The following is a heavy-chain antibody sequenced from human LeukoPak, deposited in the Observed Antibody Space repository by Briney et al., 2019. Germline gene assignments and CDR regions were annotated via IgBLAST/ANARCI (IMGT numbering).Heavy chain of an antibody. D-gene: IGHD6-19*01. CDR1: GYTFTSYD. CDR3: ARGVVAVAGTLHNWFDP. V-gene: IGHV1-8*03. CDR2: MNPNSGNT. Sequence: ASVKVSCKASGYTFTSYDINWVRQATGQGLEWMGWMNPNSGNTGYAQKFQGRVTITRNTSISTAYMELSSLRSEDTAVYYCARGVVAVAGTLHNWFDPWGQGTLVTVSS. J-gene: IGHJ5*02.